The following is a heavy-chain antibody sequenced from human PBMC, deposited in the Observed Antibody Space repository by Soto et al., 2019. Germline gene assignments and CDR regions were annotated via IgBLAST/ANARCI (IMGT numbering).Heavy chain of an antibody. CDR2: IFANGHT. J-gene: IGHJ5*02. V-gene: IGHV4-4*07. Sequence: QLQLQESGPGLVKASETLSLTCIVSGGSISEKYWNWVRQPPGKGLEWIGLIFANGHTDYNPSLKSRVTMSVDASMYQFSLRLTSMTAADTAVYYCVASLAASGLNWLDPWGRGTLVTVSS. CDR1: GGSISEKY. D-gene: IGHD6-13*01. CDR3: VASLAASGLNWLDP.